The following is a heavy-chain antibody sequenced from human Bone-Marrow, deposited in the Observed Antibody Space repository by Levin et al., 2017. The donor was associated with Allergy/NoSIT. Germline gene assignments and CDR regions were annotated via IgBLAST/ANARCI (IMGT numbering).Heavy chain of an antibody. Sequence: SVKVSCNASGGAFKSYAIAWVRQAPGQGLEWMGAIIPSSRTTNYAEKFQGRVTISADESTTTVSMELSSLRSEDTGVYYCAKLKGDVVAAIPHNDAFDIWGQGTMVTVSS. J-gene: IGHJ3*02. CDR1: GGAFKSYA. CDR3: AKLKGDVVAAIPHNDAFDI. V-gene: IGHV1-69*13. CDR2: IIPSSRTT. D-gene: IGHD5-12*01.